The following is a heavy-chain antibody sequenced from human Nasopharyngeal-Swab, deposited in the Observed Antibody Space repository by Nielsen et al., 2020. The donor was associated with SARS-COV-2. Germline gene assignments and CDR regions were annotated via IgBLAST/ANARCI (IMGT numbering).Heavy chain of an antibody. Sequence: ASVKVSCKASGYTFTGYYMHWVRQAPGQGLEWMGRINPNSGGTNYAQKFQGRVTMTRDTSINTAYMELSRLRSDDTAVYYCARELAYYYYGMDVWGQGTTVTVSS. D-gene: IGHD1-1*01. CDR1: GYTFTGYY. CDR2: INPNSGGT. V-gene: IGHV1-2*06. CDR3: ARELAYYYYGMDV. J-gene: IGHJ6*02.